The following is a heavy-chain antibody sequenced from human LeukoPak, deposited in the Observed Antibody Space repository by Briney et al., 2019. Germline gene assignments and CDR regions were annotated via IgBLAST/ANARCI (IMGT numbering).Heavy chain of an antibody. J-gene: IGHJ4*02. Sequence: GGSLRLSCAASGFTFSSYSMNWVRQAPGKGLEWVPSISSSSSYIYYADSVKGRFTISRDNAKNSLYLQMNSLRAEDTAVYYCARAEYYYYDSSGYRSDYWGQGTLVTVSS. V-gene: IGHV3-21*01. CDR1: GFTFSSYS. CDR2: ISSSSSYI. CDR3: ARAEYYYYDSSGYRSDY. D-gene: IGHD3-22*01.